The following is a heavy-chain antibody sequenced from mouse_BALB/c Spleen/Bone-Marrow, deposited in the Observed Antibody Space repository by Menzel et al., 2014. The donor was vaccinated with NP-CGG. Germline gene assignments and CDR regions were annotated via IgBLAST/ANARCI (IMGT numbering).Heavy chain of an antibody. D-gene: IGHD2-1*01. CDR1: GYAFTNYL. Sequence: QVQLQQPGAELVRPGTSVKLSCKASGYAFTNYLIEWVKQRPGQGLEWIGVINPGRGGTNYNEKFKVRATLTADKSSSTPYMQLRSLTSDDSAVYFCARSEGNSADHWGQGTTLTGSS. CDR2: INPGRGGT. CDR3: ARSEGNSADH. J-gene: IGHJ2*01. V-gene: IGHV1-54*01.